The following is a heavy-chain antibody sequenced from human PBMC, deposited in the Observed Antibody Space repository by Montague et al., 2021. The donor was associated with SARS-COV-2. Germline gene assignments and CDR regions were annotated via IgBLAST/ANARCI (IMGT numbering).Heavy chain of an antibody. CDR3: ARESLHLTGYYNDYFDY. CDR2: IYTSGST. V-gene: IGHV4-61*02. J-gene: IGHJ4*02. Sequence: TLSLTCTVSGXSISSGSYYWNWIRQPAGKGLEWIGRIYTSGSTNYNPSLKSRVTISVDTSKNQFSLKLGSVTAADTAVYYCARESLHLTGYYNDYFDYWGQGTLVTVSS. CDR1: GXSISSGSYY. D-gene: IGHD3-9*01.